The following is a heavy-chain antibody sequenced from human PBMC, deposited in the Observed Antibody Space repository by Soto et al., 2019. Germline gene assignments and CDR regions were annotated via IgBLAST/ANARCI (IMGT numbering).Heavy chain of an antibody. J-gene: IGHJ6*02. CDR1: GFTFSSYA. CDR3: ARDRXPITGTTIMGYYYGMDV. Sequence: GGSLRLSCAASGFTFSSYAMHWVRQAPGKGLEWVAVISYDGSNKYYADSVKGRFTISRDNSKNTLYLQMNSLRAEDTAVYYCARDRXPITGTTIMGYYYGMDVWGPGTTVTVSS. V-gene: IGHV3-30-3*01. D-gene: IGHD1-7*01. CDR2: ISYDGSNK.